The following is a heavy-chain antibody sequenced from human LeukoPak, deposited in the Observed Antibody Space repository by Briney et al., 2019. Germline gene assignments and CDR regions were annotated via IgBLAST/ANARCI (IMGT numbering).Heavy chain of an antibody. CDR1: GGSISSGSYY. V-gene: IGHV4-61*02. Sequence: PSETLSLTCTVSGGSISSGSYYWSWIRQPAGKGLEWIGRIYTSGSTSYNPSLKSRVTISVDTSKNQFSLKLSSVTAADTAVYYCARAKAGTYYDILTGYSPDYYYYYMDVWGKGTTVTISS. CDR2: IYTSGST. J-gene: IGHJ6*03. CDR3: ARAKAGTYYDILTGYSPDYYYYYMDV. D-gene: IGHD3-9*01.